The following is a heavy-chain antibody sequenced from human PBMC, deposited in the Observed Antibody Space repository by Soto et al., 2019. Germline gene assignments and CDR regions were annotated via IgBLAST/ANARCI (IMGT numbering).Heavy chain of an antibody. D-gene: IGHD4-17*01. J-gene: IGHJ4*02. CDR2: ISAYNGNI. CDR1: GYIFPSCT. V-gene: IGHV1-18*01. Sequence: QVQRVQSGAEVKKPGASVKVSCKAPGYIFPSCTISWVRQAPGQGLEWMGWISAYNGNIKDAQKFQGRFTMTTDTSTSTAYMELRSLTSDDTAMYYCAIANYGDNDYWGQGTLVTVSS. CDR3: AIANYGDNDY.